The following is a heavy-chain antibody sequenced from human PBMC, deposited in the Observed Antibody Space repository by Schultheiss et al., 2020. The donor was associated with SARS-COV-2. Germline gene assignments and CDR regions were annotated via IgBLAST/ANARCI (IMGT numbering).Heavy chain of an antibody. Sequence: GESLKISCKASGYDFSRYGIIWVRQAPGQGLEWMGWINPNSGGTNYAQKFQGRVTMTRDTSISTAYMELSRLRSDDTAVYYCARGYYDSSGYYYFDYWGQGTLVTVSS. CDR1: GYDFSRYG. CDR3: ARGYYDSSGYYYFDY. V-gene: IGHV1-2*02. CDR2: INPNSGGT. D-gene: IGHD3-22*01. J-gene: IGHJ4*02.